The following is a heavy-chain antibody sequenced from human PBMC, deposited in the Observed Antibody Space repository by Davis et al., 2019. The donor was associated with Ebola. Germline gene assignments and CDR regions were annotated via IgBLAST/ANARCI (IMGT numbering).Heavy chain of an antibody. D-gene: IGHD6-19*01. V-gene: IGHV1-18*01. CDR3: ARGRNGGWDFDY. CDR2: ISAHNGHT. J-gene: IGHJ4*02. CDR1: DYTFTSHG. Sequence: ASVKVSCKASDYTFTSHGISWVRQAPGQGLEWMAWISAHNGHTNYAQKFQGRLTLATDTSTSTVYMELRSLTSDDTAKYYCARGRNGGWDFDYWGQGTLVTVSS.